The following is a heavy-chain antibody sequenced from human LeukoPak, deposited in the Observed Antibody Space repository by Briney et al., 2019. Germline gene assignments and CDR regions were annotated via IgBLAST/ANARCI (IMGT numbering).Heavy chain of an antibody. CDR3: ARERARAAAIDY. Sequence: GGSLRLSCAASRFTFSSYGMHWVRQAPGKGLEWVAVIWYDGSNKYYADSVKGRFTISRDNSRNTLYLQMNSLRAEDTAVYYCARERARAAAIDYWGQGTLVTVSS. CDR2: IWYDGSNK. J-gene: IGHJ4*02. CDR1: RFTFSSYG. V-gene: IGHV3-33*01. D-gene: IGHD6-13*01.